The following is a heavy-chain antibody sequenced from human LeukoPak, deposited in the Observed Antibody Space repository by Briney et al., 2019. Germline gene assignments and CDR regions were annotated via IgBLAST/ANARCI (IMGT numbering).Heavy chain of an antibody. J-gene: IGHJ3*02. D-gene: IGHD6-13*01. V-gene: IGHV4-4*07. CDR3: AREGIAAAVIGNAFDI. CDR2: IYTSGST. Sequence: SETLSLTCTVSGGSTSSYYWSWIRQPAGKGLEWIGRIYTSGSTNYNPSLKSRVTMSVDTSKNQFSLKLSSVTAADTAVYYCAREGIAAAVIGNAFDIWGQGTMVTVSS. CDR1: GGSTSSYY.